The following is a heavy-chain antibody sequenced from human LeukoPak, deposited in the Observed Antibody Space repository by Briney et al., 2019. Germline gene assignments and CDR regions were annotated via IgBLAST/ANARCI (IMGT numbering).Heavy chain of an antibody. CDR2: ISGSSSYI. J-gene: IGHJ4*02. CDR1: GFTFSSYT. Sequence: GGSLRLSCAASGFTFSSYTIDWVRQAPGEGLEWVSSISGSSSYIYYADSVKGRFTISRDNAKSSLYLQMNSLRAEDTGVYYCAGADSGSWDFGRGAQGTLVIVSS. D-gene: IGHD6-13*01. CDR3: AGADSGSWDFGR. V-gene: IGHV3-21*01.